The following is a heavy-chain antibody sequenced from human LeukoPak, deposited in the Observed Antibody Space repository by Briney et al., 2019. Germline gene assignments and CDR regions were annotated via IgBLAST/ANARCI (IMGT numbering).Heavy chain of an antibody. D-gene: IGHD2-21*02. J-gene: IGHJ6*03. CDR2: ISSNGGST. Sequence: GGSLRLSCAASGFNFSNYAMHWVRQAPGKGVEYVLAISSNGGSTYYAHSVKGRFTISRDNSKNTLYLQMGSLRPEDMAVYYCARDGGDIVVVTASYYYMDVWGKGTTVTVSS. CDR1: GFNFSNYA. V-gene: IGHV3-64*01. CDR3: ARDGGDIVVVTASYYYMDV.